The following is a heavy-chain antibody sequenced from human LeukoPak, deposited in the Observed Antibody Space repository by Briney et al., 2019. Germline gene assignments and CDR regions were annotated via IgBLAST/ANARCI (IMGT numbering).Heavy chain of an antibody. V-gene: IGHV5-51*01. CDR2: IYPGDSDT. Sequence: PGESLKISCKGSGYSFTSYWIGWVRQMPGKGLEWMGIIYPGDSDTRYSPSFQGQVTISADKSISTAYLQWSSLKASDTAMCYCARQERGYYDSSGYIFDYWGQGTLVTVSS. J-gene: IGHJ4*02. CDR1: GYSFTSYW. D-gene: IGHD3-22*01. CDR3: ARQERGYYDSSGYIFDY.